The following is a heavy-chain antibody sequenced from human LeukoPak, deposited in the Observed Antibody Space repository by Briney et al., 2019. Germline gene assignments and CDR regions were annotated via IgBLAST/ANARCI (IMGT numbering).Heavy chain of an antibody. CDR2: ISSSSSFI. CDR3: ARGHPWGLAFDY. J-gene: IGHJ4*02. D-gene: IGHD7-27*01. Sequence: GESLRLSCAASGFTFSSYNMGWVRLAPGKGLEWVSSISSSSSFIHYADSLKGRFTISRDNAQNSLYLQMTSLRAEDTALYYCARGHPWGLAFDYWGQGTLVTVSS. V-gene: IGHV3-21*01. CDR1: GFTFSSYN.